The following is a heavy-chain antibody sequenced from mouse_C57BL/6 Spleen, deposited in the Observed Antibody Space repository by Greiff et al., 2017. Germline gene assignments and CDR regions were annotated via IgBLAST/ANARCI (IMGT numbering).Heavy chain of an antibody. V-gene: IGHV1-55*01. CDR2: IYPGSGST. J-gene: IGHJ1*03. Sequence: QVQLQQPGAELVKPGASVKMSCKASGYTFTSYWITWVKQRPGQGLEWIGDIYPGSGSTNYNEKLQSKATLTVDTSSSTAYMQLSSLTSEDSAVYYCARHPLITTVVAPGYFDVWGTGTTVTVSS. CDR3: ARHPLITTVVAPGYFDV. CDR1: GYTFTSYW. D-gene: IGHD1-1*01.